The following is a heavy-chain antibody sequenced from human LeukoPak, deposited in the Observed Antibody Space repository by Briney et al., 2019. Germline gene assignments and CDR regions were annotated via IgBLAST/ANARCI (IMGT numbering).Heavy chain of an antibody. CDR2: ISAYNGNT. J-gene: IGHJ5*02. CDR3: ARADESKGYP. Sequence: ASVKVSCKASGYTFTSYGISWVRQAPGQGLEWMGWISAYNGNTNYAQKLQGRVTMTRDTSTSTVYMELSSLRSEDTAVYYCARADESKGYPWGQGTLVTVSS. CDR1: GYTFTSYG. D-gene: IGHD3-22*01. V-gene: IGHV1-18*01.